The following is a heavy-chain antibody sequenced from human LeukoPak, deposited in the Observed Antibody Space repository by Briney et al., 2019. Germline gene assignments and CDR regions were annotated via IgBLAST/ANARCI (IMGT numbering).Heavy chain of an antibody. V-gene: IGHV4-34*01. CDR1: GGSFSGFY. Sequence: TSETLSLTCAVYGGSFSGFYWSWIRHSPGKGLEWIGEINHSGSTNYNPSLKSRVAISVDASKAQFSLKLSSVTAADTAVYYCARGKPRINYYYHYGMDVWGQGTSVTVSS. J-gene: IGHJ6*02. D-gene: IGHD1-14*01. CDR2: INHSGST. CDR3: ARGKPRINYYYHYGMDV.